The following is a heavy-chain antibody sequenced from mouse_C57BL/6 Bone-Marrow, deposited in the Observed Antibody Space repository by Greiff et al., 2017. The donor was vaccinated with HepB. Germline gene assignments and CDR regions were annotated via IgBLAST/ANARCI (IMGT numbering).Heavy chain of an antibody. CDR1: GFTFSDFY. Sequence: DVKLVESGGGLVQSGRSLRLSCATSGFTFSDFYMEWVRQAPGKGLEWIAASRNKANDYTTEYSASVKGRFIVSRDTSQSILYLQMNALRAEDTAIYYCARESLLFYPDWYFDVWGTGTTVTVSS. V-gene: IGHV7-1*01. CDR3: ARESLLFYPDWYFDV. CDR2: SRNKANDYTT. D-gene: IGHD1-1*01. J-gene: IGHJ1*03.